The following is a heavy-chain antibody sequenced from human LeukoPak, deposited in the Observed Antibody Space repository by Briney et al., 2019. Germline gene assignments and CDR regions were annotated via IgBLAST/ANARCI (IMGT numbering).Heavy chain of an antibody. J-gene: IGHJ6*02. Sequence: PGGSLRLSCAASGFTFDDYAMHWVRQAPGKGLEWVSLISGDGGSTYYADSVKGRFTISRDNSKNSLYLQMNSLRTEDTALYYCAKGPPDIVVVPAAAYYYYGMDVWGQGTTVTVSS. V-gene: IGHV3-43*02. D-gene: IGHD2-2*01. CDR1: GFTFDDYA. CDR3: AKGPPDIVVVPAAAYYYYGMDV. CDR2: ISGDGGST.